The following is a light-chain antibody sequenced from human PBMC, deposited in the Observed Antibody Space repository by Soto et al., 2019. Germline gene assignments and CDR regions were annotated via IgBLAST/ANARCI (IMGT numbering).Light chain of an antibody. Sequence: DIQMTQSPSTLSASVGDRVTITCRASESISTWLAWFQQKPGKAPKLLIYKAFSFESVVPSMFTGSGPGTEFTITISSLQPDDLVNYYCEQYNSYSSILGQGTKLVIK. V-gene: IGKV1-5*03. CDR2: KAF. J-gene: IGKJ2*01. CDR3: EQYNSYSSI. CDR1: ESISTW.